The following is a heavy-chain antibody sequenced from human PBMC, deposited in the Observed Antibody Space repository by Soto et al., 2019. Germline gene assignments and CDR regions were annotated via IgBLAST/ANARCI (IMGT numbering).Heavy chain of an antibody. CDR2: IIPIYASP. Sequence: SVKVSCKASGGTFSSNAISWVRQAPGQGLEWMGGIIPIYASPNYAQNFQGRVTVTADKATSAAYLELSRLKFADSAIYYCAVTVTGSRSPLAHWGQGTLVTVSS. J-gene: IGHJ4*02. D-gene: IGHD3-9*01. V-gene: IGHV1-69*06. CDR3: AVTVTGSRSPLAH. CDR1: GGTFSSNA.